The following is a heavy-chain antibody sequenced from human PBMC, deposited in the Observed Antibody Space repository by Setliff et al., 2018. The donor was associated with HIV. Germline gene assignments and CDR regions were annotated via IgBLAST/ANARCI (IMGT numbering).Heavy chain of an antibody. Sequence: SVKVSCKASGGTFSSYVISWVRQAPGQGPEWMGGIIPMYGVANYAQKFQGRVTITTDEPTSTAYMELSSLRSEDTAVYYCATATGYHDSGSLQNWGQGTLVTVSS. CDR3: ATATGYHDSGSLQN. J-gene: IGHJ4*02. CDR1: GGTFSSYV. V-gene: IGHV1-69*05. D-gene: IGHD3-10*01. CDR2: IIPMYGVA.